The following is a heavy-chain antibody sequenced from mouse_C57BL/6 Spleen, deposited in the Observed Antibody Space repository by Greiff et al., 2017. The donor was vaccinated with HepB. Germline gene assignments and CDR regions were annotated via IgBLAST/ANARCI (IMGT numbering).Heavy chain of an antibody. Sequence: EVKLVESGGGLVKPGGSLKLSCAASGFTFSDYGMHWVRQAPEKGLEWVAYISSGSSTIYYADTVKGRFTISRDNAKNTLFLQMTSLRSEDTAIYYCARRGAQYYYAMDYWGQGTSVTVSS. J-gene: IGHJ4*01. CDR1: GFTFSDYG. CDR2: ISSGSSTI. D-gene: IGHD3-2*02. CDR3: ARRGAQYYYAMDY. V-gene: IGHV5-17*01.